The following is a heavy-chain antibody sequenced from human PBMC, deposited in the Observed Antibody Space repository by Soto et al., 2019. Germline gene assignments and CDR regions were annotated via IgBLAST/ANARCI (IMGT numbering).Heavy chain of an antibody. CDR2: IRPDGSEE. CDR1: GFIFSNYY. J-gene: IGHJ4*02. D-gene: IGHD1-26*01. V-gene: IGHV3-7*01. CDR3: ARSGIMGNTITDH. Sequence: HPGGSLRLSCAASGFIFSNYYMTWFRQAPGKGLEWVANIRPDGSEEFYVDSVKGRFAISRDNAKNSLYLQMNSLRAEDTAVYFCARSGIMGNTITDHWGQGTLVTVSS.